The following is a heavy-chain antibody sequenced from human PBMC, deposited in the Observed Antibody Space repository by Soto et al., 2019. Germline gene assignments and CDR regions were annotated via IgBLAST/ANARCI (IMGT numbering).Heavy chain of an antibody. CDR3: TRHELYSGYDY. CDR1: GFTFSGSA. Sequence: GGSLRLSCTASGFTFSGSAMHWVRQASGKGLEWVGRIRSKANSYATAYAASVKGRFTISRDDSKNTAYLQMNSLKTEDTAVYYCTRHELYSGYDYWGQGTLVTVSS. J-gene: IGHJ4*02. CDR2: IRSKANSYAT. V-gene: IGHV3-73*01. D-gene: IGHD5-12*01.